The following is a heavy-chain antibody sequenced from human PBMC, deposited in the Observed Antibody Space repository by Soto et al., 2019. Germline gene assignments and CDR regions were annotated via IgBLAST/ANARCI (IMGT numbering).Heavy chain of an antibody. CDR3: ARDPRVTILGDRGDY. J-gene: IGHJ4*02. D-gene: IGHD3-3*01. CDR2: IYDSGSI. Sequence: QVQLQESGPGLVKPSQTLSLTCTVSGGSISSSGYYWSWVRQHPGKGLEWIGYIYDSGSINYNPSLKIRVTISVETSKTQFALKLRSVTAPDTSVHYCARDPRVTILGDRGDYWGQGTLVTVSS. CDR1: GGSISSSGYY. V-gene: IGHV4-31*03.